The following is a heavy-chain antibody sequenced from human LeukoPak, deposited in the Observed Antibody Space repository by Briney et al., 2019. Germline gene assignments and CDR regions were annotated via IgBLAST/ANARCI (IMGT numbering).Heavy chain of an antibody. D-gene: IGHD2-2*01. V-gene: IGHV3-53*01. CDR1: GFTVSSNY. CDR2: IYSGGST. J-gene: IGHJ4*02. CDR3: ARDLGDIVVVPAAMMDY. Sequence: GGSLRLSCAASGFTVSSNYMSWVRQAPGKGLEWVSVIYSGGSTYYADSVKGRFTISRDNSKNTLYLQMNSLRAEDTAVYYCARDLGDIVVVPAAMMDYWGQGTLVTVSS.